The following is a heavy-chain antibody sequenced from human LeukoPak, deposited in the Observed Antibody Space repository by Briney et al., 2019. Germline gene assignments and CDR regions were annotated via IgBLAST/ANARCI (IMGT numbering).Heavy chain of an antibody. D-gene: IGHD4-23*01. CDR1: GGSLSTYS. V-gene: IGHV4-59*01. J-gene: IGHJ1*01. CDR2: IYYGGTT. CDR3: ARDTTVASGMQH. Sequence: PSETLSLTCSVSGGSLSTYSWSWVRQSPGKRLEWIGYIYYGGTTNYNPSLKSRVTISADTAKNQFSLRLRSVTAADTAIYYCARDTTVASGMQHWGQGTLVSVSS.